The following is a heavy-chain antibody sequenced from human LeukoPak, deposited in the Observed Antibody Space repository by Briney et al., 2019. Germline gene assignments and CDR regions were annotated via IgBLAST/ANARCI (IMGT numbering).Heavy chain of an antibody. Sequence: SVKVSCKASGGTFSSYAISWVRQAPGQGLEWMGGIIPILGTANYAQKFQGRVTITADKSTSTAYMELSSLRSEDTAVYYCAQMTYYYDSSGSDPRPFDYWGQGTLVTVSS. CDR3: AQMTYYYDSSGSDPRPFDY. CDR2: IIPILGTA. J-gene: IGHJ4*02. D-gene: IGHD3-22*01. CDR1: GGTFSSYA. V-gene: IGHV1-69*10.